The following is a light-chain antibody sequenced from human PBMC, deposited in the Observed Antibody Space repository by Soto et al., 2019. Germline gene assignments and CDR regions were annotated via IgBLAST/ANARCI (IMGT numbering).Light chain of an antibody. CDR2: DTH. CDR1: SSNIGSNY. CDR3: GTWDSSLSAGV. V-gene: IGLV1-51*01. J-gene: IGLJ7*01. Sequence: QSVLTQPPSVSAAPGQKVTISCSGSSSNIGSNYVSWYQQLPGTAPKLLIYDTHKRPSGIPDRFSGSESGTSATLGITGLQTGDEADYYCGTWDSSLSAGVFGGGTQLTVL.